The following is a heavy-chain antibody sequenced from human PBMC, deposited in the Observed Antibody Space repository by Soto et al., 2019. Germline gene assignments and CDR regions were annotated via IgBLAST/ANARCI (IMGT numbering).Heavy chain of an antibody. Sequence: LSLTCAVSGGSISSDGYSWSWIRQPPGKGLEYIGYIYHSGSTYYNPSLNSRVTVSVDTSKNQFSLKVTSVTAADTAVYYCARLYGYCIRNSCHGHYAMDVWGQGTTVTVSS. J-gene: IGHJ6*02. V-gene: IGHV4-30-2*03. CDR1: GGSISSDGYS. CDR2: IYHSGST. CDR3: ARLYGYCIRNSCHGHYAMDV. D-gene: IGHD2-2*01.